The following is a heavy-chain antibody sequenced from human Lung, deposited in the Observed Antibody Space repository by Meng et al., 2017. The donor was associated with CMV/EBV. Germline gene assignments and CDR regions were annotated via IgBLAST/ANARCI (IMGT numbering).Heavy chain of an antibody. D-gene: IGHD1-26*01. CDR1: GFTFEDYG. CDR3: ARDRGSSEYYLDN. CDR2: IIWNGAGT. J-gene: IGHJ4*02. Sequence: GESLKISCAASGFTFEDYGMSWVRQVPGKGLEWVSSIIWNGAGTSYADSVKGRFIISRDNAKNSLYLQMNSLRAEDTALYYCARDRGSSEYYLDNWGQGTXVTVSS. V-gene: IGHV3-20*04.